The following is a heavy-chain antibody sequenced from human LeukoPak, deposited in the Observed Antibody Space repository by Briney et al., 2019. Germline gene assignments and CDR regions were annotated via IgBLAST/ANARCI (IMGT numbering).Heavy chain of an antibody. D-gene: IGHD1-14*01. V-gene: IGHV1-18*01. CDR2: ISAYNGNT. CDR1: GYTFTSYG. Sequence: VSVKVSCKASGYTFTSYGISWVRQAPGQGLEWMGWISAYNGNTNYAQKLQGRVTMTTDTSTSTAYMELRSLRSDDTAVYYCARDDLFNHPFDYWGQGTLVTVSS. J-gene: IGHJ4*02. CDR3: ARDDLFNHPFDY.